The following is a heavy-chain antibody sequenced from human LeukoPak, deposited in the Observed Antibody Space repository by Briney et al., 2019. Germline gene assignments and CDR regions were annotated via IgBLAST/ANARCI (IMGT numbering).Heavy chain of an antibody. D-gene: IGHD6-13*01. J-gene: IGHJ4*02. CDR3: ARDRERRWYVADY. Sequence: PGGSLRLSCVASGFTFSNYAMHWVRQAPGKGLEWVALISYDGSEKDYSGSVKGRLTISRDNSKNMLYLQMNSLSAEDTAVYYCARDRERRWYVADYWGQGTLVTVSS. CDR2: ISYDGSEK. CDR1: GFTFSNYA. V-gene: IGHV3-30*04.